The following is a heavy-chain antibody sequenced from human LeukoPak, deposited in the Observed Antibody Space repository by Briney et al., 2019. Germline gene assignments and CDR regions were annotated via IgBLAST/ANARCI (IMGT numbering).Heavy chain of an antibody. D-gene: IGHD3-10*01. CDR3: AKDASPGVQAFDY. CDR1: GFTFSSYG. V-gene: IGHV3-30*18. J-gene: IGHJ4*02. CDR2: ISYDGSNK. Sequence: GGSLRLSCAASGFTFSSYGMHWVRQAPGKGLEWVAVISYDGSNKYYADSVKGRFTISRDNSKNTLYLQMNSLRAEDTAVYYCAKDASPGVQAFDYWGQGTLVTVSS.